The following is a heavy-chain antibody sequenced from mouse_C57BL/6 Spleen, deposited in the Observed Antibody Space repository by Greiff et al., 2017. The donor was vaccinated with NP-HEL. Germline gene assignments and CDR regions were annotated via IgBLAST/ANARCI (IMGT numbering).Heavy chain of an antibody. CDR2: IDPNSGGT. Sequence: QVQLQQPGAELVKPGASVKLSCKASGYTFTSYWMHWVKQRPGRGLEWIGRIDPNSGGTKYNEKFKSKATLTVDKPSSTAYMQLSSLTAGDSAVYYCARERWDYDEGFAYWGQGTLVTVSA. V-gene: IGHV1-72*01. J-gene: IGHJ3*01. CDR3: ARERWDYDEGFAY. D-gene: IGHD2-4*01. CDR1: GYTFTSYW.